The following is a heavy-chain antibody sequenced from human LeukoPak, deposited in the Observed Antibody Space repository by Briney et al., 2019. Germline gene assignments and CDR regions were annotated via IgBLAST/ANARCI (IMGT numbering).Heavy chain of an antibody. CDR2: ISGSGGST. Sequence: PGGSLRLSCAASEFTFSSYGMNWVCQAPGKGLEWVSAISGSGGSTYYADSVKGRFTISRDNSKNTLFLHMNSLRAEDTAVYYCADYVDAATENTIDYWGQGTLVTVSS. CDR1: EFTFSSYG. CDR3: ADYVDAATENTIDY. J-gene: IGHJ4*02. D-gene: IGHD6-13*01. V-gene: IGHV3-23*01.